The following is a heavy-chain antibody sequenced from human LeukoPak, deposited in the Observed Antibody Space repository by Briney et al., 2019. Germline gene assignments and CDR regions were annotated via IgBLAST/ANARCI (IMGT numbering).Heavy chain of an antibody. J-gene: IGHJ4*02. D-gene: IGHD1-26*01. CDR1: GITFSSYG. CDR2: ISSSGSTV. CDR3: ARAARTSGSPGYY. V-gene: IGHV3-48*04. Sequence: GGSLRLSCAASGITFSSYGMSWVRQAPGKGLEWGSYISSSGSTVYYSDSVKGRFTISRDNAKNSLYLQMNSLRVEDTAVYYCARAARTSGSPGYYWGQGTLVTVSS.